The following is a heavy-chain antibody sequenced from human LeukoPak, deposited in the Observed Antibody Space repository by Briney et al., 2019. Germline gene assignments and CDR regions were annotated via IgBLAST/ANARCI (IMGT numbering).Heavy chain of an antibody. CDR3: ARKAYCSGGSCSRYNSDSYYFDH. CDR1: GYTFTSYY. J-gene: IGHJ4*02. CDR2: INPSGGST. V-gene: IGHV1-46*01. D-gene: IGHD2-15*01. Sequence: ASVKVSCKASGYTFTSYYMHWVRQAPGQGLEWMGIINPSGGSTSYAQKFQGRVTMTRDMSTSTVYMELSSLRSEDTAVYYCARKAYCSGGSCSRYNSDSYYFDHWGQGTLVTVSS.